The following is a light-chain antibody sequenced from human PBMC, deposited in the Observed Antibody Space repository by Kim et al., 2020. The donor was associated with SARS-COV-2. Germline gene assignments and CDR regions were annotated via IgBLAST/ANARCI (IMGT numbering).Light chain of an antibody. CDR3: QQSYSTPIT. CDR2: AAS. J-gene: IGKJ5*01. CDR1: QTISTY. Sequence: ATVGDRVTIPYRASQTISTYVTWYQQKPGKAPKLLIYAASTLQSGVPSRFSGSGAGTDFTLTISSLQPEDFATYFCQQSYSTPITFGQGTRLEIK. V-gene: IGKV1-39*01.